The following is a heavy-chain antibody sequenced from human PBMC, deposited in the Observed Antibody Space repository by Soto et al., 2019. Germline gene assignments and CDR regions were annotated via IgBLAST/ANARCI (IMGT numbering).Heavy chain of an antibody. CDR1: GFTFSSYS. J-gene: IGHJ4*02. CDR2: ISSSSSYI. V-gene: IGHV3-21*01. CDR3: ARDLEPPETTVVTPLQDY. D-gene: IGHD4-17*01. Sequence: EVQLVESGGGLVKPGGSLRLSCAASGFTFSSYSMNWVRQAPGKGLEWVSSISSSSSYIYYADSVKGRFTISRDNAKNSLYLQMNSLRAEDTAVYYCARDLEPPETTVVTPLQDYWGQGTLVTVSS.